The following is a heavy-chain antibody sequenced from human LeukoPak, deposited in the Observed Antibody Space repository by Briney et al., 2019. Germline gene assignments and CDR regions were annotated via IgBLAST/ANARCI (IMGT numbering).Heavy chain of an antibody. CDR3: ARGRADYYGSGSYYKGDNWFDP. Sequence: SQTLSLTCTVSGGSISSGGYYWRWIRQHPGKGLEWIGYIYYSGSTYYNPSLKSRVTISVDTSKNQFSLKLSSVTAADTAVYYCARGRADYYGSGSYYKGDNWFDPWGQGTLVTVSS. CDR2: IYYSGST. CDR1: GGSISSGGYY. D-gene: IGHD3-10*01. J-gene: IGHJ5*02. V-gene: IGHV4-31*03.